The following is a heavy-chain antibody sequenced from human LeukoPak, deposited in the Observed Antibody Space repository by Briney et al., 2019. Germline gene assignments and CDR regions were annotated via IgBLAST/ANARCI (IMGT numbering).Heavy chain of an antibody. Sequence: SVKGSCKASGGTFSSYAISWVRQAPGQGLEWMGGIIPIFGTTNYAQKLQGRVTITGDKSTSTAYMERSSLRSEDTAVYYCARVRTYSSGPFGYWGQGTLVTVSS. CDR2: IIPIFGTT. D-gene: IGHD6-19*01. CDR1: GGTFSSYA. J-gene: IGHJ4*02. V-gene: IGHV1-69*06. CDR3: ARVRTYSSGPFGY.